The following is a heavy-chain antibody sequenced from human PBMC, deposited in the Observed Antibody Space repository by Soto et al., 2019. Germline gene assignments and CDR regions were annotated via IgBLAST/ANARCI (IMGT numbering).Heavy chain of an antibody. J-gene: IGHJ4*02. CDR2: IWYDGSNK. V-gene: IGHV3-33*01. Sequence: QVQLVESGGGVVQPGRSLRLSCAASGFTFSSYGMHWVRQAPGTGLEWVAVIWYDGSNKYYADSVKGRFTISRDNSKNTLYLQMNSLRAEDTDVYYCARAYDYIWGSLDYWGQGTLVTVSS. D-gene: IGHD3-16*01. CDR3: ARAYDYIWGSLDY. CDR1: GFTFSSYG.